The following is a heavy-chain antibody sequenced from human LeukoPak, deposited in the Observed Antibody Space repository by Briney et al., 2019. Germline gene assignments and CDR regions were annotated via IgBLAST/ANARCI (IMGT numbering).Heavy chain of an antibody. CDR3: VRDLSIAAAGGDY. J-gene: IGHJ4*02. CDR2: INHGGST. CDR1: GGSSSGYY. D-gene: IGHD6-13*01. Sequence: SETLSLTCAVYGGSSSGYYWSWLRQPPGKGLEWIGEINHGGSTIYNPSLKSRVTISVDTSKNQFSLRLNSVTAADTAVYYCVRDLSIAAAGGDYWGLGTLVTVSS. V-gene: IGHV4-34*01.